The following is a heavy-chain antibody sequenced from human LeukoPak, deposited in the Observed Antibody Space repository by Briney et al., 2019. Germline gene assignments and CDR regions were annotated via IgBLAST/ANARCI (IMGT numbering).Heavy chain of an antibody. CDR1: GGSISSGGYF. J-gene: IGHJ5*02. D-gene: IGHD2-2*02. CDR3: ARVRVICSSTSCYRWFDP. V-gene: IGHV4-31*03. Sequence: SETLSLTCTVSGGSISSGGYFWTWIRQHPGKGLEWIGHIYYTGSTYYNPSLKSRVTISVDTSKNQFSLKLNSVTAADTAVYYCARVRVICSSTSCYRWFDPWGQGTLVTVSS. CDR2: IYYTGST.